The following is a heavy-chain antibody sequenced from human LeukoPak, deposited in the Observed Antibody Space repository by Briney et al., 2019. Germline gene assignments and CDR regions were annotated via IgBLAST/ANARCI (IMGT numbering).Heavy chain of an antibody. CDR3: ARGDAVTTFGY. CDR2: IQHDGSNK. Sequence: PGGSLRLSCAASGFTFSSYDTHWVRQAPGKGLEWVAFIQHDGSNKYYADSVKGRFPISRDNSKNTLFLQMNSLRAGDTAVYYCARGDAVTTFGYWGQGTLVTVSS. J-gene: IGHJ4*02. D-gene: IGHD4-17*01. V-gene: IGHV3-30*02. CDR1: GFTFSSYD.